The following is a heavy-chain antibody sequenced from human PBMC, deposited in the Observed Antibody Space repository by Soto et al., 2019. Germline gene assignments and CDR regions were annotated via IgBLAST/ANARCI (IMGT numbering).Heavy chain of an antibody. D-gene: IGHD3-3*01. V-gene: IGHV3-23*01. J-gene: IGHJ3*02. CDR2: ISANGRIT. Sequence: GGSLRLSCSASVFTFSSYAMSWVRQAPGTGLESVAYISANGRITKYADSVKGRFTISRDNSNNMLYLEMNTLRVEDTALYYCVKSYFDFWSGYYGAAKDGAFESWGQGTMVTV. CDR3: VKSYFDFWSGYYGAAKDGAFES. CDR1: VFTFSSYA.